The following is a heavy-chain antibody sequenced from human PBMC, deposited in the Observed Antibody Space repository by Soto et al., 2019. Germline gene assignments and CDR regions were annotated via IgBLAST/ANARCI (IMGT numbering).Heavy chain of an antibody. J-gene: IGHJ6*01. D-gene: IGHD2-2*01. V-gene: IGHV3-7*03. Sequence: GVSLRLSCAASGFTFSSYWMSWVRQAPGKGLEWVANIKQDGSEKYYVDSVKGRFTISRDNAKNSLYLQMNSLRAEDTAVYYCARDIVVVRAACVTYYYYAMEVSGQGTSVRVSA. CDR2: IKQDGSEK. CDR1: GFTFSSYW. CDR3: ARDIVVVRAACVTYYYYAMEV.